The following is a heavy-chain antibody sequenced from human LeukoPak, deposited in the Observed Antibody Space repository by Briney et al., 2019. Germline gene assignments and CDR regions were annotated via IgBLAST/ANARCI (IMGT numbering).Heavy chain of an antibody. V-gene: IGHV3-49*04. CDR2: IRSKAYGGTT. J-gene: IGHJ4*02. CDR3: QTYYYDTSGYYYIDQ. CDR1: GFTFGDYA. Sequence: PGGSLRLSCTTPGFTFGDYAMSWVRQAPGKGLEWVGFIRSKAYGGTTEYAASVKGRFTISRDDSKSIAYLQMNSLKTEDTAVYSCQTYYYDTSGYYYIDQWGQGTLVTVSS. D-gene: IGHD3-22*01.